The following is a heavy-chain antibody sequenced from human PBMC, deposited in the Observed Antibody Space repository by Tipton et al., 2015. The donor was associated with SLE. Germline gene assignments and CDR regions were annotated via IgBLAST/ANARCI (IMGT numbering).Heavy chain of an antibody. CDR1: GFTFSSYS. CDR3: ALQGKAFDS. CDR2: ISSSSSYI. J-gene: IGHJ3*02. V-gene: IGHV3-21*04. Sequence: SLRLSCAASGFTFSSYSMNWVRQAPGKGLEWVSSISSSSSYIYYAVSVKGRFTISRDNAKNSLYLQITSLKVEDTALYYCALQGKAFDSWGQGTMVTVSS.